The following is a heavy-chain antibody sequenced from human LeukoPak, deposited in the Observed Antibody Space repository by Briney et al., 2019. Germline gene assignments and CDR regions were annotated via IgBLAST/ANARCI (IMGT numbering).Heavy chain of an antibody. J-gene: IGHJ4*02. V-gene: IGHV4-59*01. CDR1: GGSISSYY. CDR3: ARSPHYYDSSGYDY. Sequence: SETLSLTCTVSGGSISSYYWSWIRQPPGKGLEWIGYIYYSGSTNYNPSLKSRVTISVETSKNQFSLKLSSVTAADTAVYYCARSPHYYDSSGYDYWGQGTLVTVSS. CDR2: IYYSGST. D-gene: IGHD3-22*01.